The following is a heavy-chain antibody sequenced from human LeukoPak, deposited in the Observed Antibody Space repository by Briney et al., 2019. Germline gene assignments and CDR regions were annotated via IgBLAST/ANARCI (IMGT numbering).Heavy chain of an antibody. V-gene: IGHV3-30*18. CDR1: GFTFSSYG. D-gene: IGHD5-18*01. Sequence: GRSLRLSCAASGFTFSSYGMHWVRQAPGKGLEWVAVISYDGSNKYYADSVKGRFTISRDNSKNTLYLQMNSLRAEDTAVYYCAKGCSYGVVDYWGQGTLVTVSS. CDR3: AKGCSYGVVDY. CDR2: ISYDGSNK. J-gene: IGHJ4*02.